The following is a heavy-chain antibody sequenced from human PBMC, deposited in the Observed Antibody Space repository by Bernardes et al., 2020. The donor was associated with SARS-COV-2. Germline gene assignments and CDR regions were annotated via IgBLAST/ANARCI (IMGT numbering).Heavy chain of an antibody. CDR3: ANEPCSGGRCLPNWFDA. Sequence: SVKVSCKASGGIFTNYAFNWVRQAPGQGLEWMGRIIPMLDTAKFARRFQDRVTITADKLSSTAYMELSGLESEDTAVYYCANEPCSGGRCLPNWFDAWGPGTLVTVSS. CDR1: GGIFTNYA. CDR2: IIPMLDTA. J-gene: IGHJ5*02. D-gene: IGHD2-15*01. V-gene: IGHV1-69*04.